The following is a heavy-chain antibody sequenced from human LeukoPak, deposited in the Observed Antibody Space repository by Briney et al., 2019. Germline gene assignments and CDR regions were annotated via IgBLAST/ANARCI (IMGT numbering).Heavy chain of an antibody. Sequence: GRSLRLSCAASGFTFSSYAMHWVRQAPGKGLEWVAVISYDGSNKYYADSVKGRFTISRDNSNNTLYLQMNSLRAEDTAVYYCARAWSLRYFDYWAREPWSPSPQ. CDR3: ARAWSLRYFDY. CDR2: ISYDGSNK. V-gene: IGHV3-30-3*01. CDR1: GFTFSSYA. D-gene: IGHD1-26*01. J-gene: IGHJ4*02.